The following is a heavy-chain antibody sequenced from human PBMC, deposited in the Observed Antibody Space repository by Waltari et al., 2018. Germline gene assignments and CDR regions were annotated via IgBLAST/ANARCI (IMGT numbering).Heavy chain of an antibody. D-gene: IGHD3-10*01. J-gene: IGHJ1*01. CDR1: GASSFSAFH. V-gene: IGHV4-34*02. CDR3: ARSAAIVVRGRYFQY. CDR2: INDRGLT. Sequence: QVQLQQWGAGLLKPSEPLSPRCAVHGASSFSAFHGNWGRQVPGKGLEWIGEINDRGLTNYNPSLKSRVTMSVDTSRNQFSLTLTSVTAADTALYYCARSAAIVVRGRYFQYWGQGTLVTVSS.